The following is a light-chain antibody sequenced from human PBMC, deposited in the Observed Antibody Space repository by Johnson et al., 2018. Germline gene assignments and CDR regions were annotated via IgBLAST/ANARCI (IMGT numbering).Light chain of an antibody. CDR3: GTLGSSLSAGNV. CDR1: SSNIGNNY. Sequence: QSVLTQPPSVSAAPGQKVTISCSGSSSNIGNNYVSWYQQLPGTAPKLLIYENNKRPSGIPDRFSGSKSGTSATLGITGLQTGDEADYYGGTLGSSLSAGNVFGTGTKVTVL. CDR2: ENN. V-gene: IGLV1-51*02. J-gene: IGLJ1*01.